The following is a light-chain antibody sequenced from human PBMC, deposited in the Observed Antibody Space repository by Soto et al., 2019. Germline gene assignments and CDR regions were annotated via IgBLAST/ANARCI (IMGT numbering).Light chain of an antibody. CDR3: AAWYDSLKGWV. CDR2: SNN. Sequence: QSVLTQPPSASGTPGQRVTISCSGSSSNIGSETANWYQQLPGTAPKLLIYSNNHRPSGVPDRFSGSKSGTSASLAISGLQSEDEAEYYCAAWYDSLKGWVFGGGTKLTVL. CDR1: SSNIGSET. J-gene: IGLJ3*02. V-gene: IGLV1-44*01.